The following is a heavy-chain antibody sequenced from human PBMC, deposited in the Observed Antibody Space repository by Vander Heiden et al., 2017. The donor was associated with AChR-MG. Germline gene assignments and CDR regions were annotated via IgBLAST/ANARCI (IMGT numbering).Heavy chain of an antibody. Sequence: EVQLVESGGVLVKPGGSLRLSCAASGLTFSSYSMNWVRQAPGKGLEWVSSIISSSSYIYYADSVKGRFTISRDNAKNSLYLQMNSLRAEDTAVYYCARGSSGWPIGVGYWGQGTLVTVSS. CDR2: IISSSSYI. D-gene: IGHD6-19*01. CDR1: GLTFSSYS. CDR3: ARGSSGWPIGVGY. V-gene: IGHV3-21*01. J-gene: IGHJ4*02.